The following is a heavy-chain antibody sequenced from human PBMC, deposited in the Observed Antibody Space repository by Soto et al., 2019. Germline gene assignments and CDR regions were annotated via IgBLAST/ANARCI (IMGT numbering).Heavy chain of an antibody. CDR1: GGTFSSYA. Sequence: QVQLVQSGAEVKKPGSSVKVSCKASGGTFSSYAISWVRQAPGQGLEWMGGIIPIFGTANYAQKFQGRVTITADESTSTAYMDLSSLRSEDTAVYCCARGAHYYDSSGYYIYYYYYGMDVWGQGTTVTVSS. V-gene: IGHV1-69*01. D-gene: IGHD3-22*01. J-gene: IGHJ6*02. CDR2: IIPIFGTA. CDR3: ARGAHYYDSSGYYIYYYYYGMDV.